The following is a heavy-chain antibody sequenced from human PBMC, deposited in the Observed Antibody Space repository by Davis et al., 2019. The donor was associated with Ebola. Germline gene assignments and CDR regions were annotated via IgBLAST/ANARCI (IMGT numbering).Heavy chain of an antibody. CDR1: GASISSYY. Sequence: SETPSLTCTVSGASISSYYWSWIRQPPGKGLEWIGYIYYSGTTNNNPSLKSRVTISIDTSKNEFSLRLSSVTAADTAVYYCARLSSTGHLDYWGQGTLITVSS. V-gene: IGHV4-59*08. CDR3: ARLSSTGHLDY. CDR2: IYYSGTT. J-gene: IGHJ4*02. D-gene: IGHD6-19*01.